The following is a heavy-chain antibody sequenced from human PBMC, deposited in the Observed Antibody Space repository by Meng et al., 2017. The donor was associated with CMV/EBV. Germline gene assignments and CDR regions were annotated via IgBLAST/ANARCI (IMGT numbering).Heavy chain of an antibody. J-gene: IGHJ6*02. D-gene: IGHD1-26*01. CDR2: IIPILGIA. V-gene: IGHV1-69*10. CDR3: VRAEWELTRDYGMDV. Sequence: SVKVSCKASGGTFSSYAISWVRQAPGQGLEWMGGIIPILGIANYAQKFQGRVTITADKSTSTAYMELSSLRSEDTAVYYCVRAEWELTRDYGMDVWGQGTTVTVSS. CDR1: GGTFSSYA.